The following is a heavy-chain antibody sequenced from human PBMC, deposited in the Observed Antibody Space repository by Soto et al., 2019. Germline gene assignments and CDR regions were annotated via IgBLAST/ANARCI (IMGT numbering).Heavy chain of an antibody. CDR3: TADLSPPAAPSYPIDY. J-gene: IGHJ4*02. CDR1: GFTFNNAW. Sequence: EVQLVESGGGLVTPGGSLRLSCVVSGFTFNNAWMNWVRQAPGKGLEWVGRMKSNGATDYAAFVKGRFTFSRDDSRGTLYLQMNSLETEDSAVYYCTADLSPPAAPSYPIDYWGQGTLVTVSS. D-gene: IGHD1-26*01. CDR2: MKSNGAT. V-gene: IGHV3-15*01.